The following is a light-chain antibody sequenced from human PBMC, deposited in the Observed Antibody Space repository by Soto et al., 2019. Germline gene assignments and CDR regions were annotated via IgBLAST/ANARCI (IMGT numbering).Light chain of an antibody. CDR3: QHYNNWPPWT. J-gene: IGKJ1*01. CDR1: QSVSNN. CDR2: GAS. V-gene: IGKV3-15*01. Sequence: EIVMTQSPATLSVSPGERATLSCRASQSVSNNLAWYHQKPGQAPRLLIYGASTRATGIPARFSGSGSGTEFTLTISSLQSEDFAVYYCQHYNNWPPWTFGQGTKVEIK.